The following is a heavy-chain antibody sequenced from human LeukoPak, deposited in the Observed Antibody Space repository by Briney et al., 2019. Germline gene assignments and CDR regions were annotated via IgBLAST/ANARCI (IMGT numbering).Heavy chain of an antibody. Sequence: QPGGSLRLSCAASGFTFSGYSMNWIRQAPGKGQEWVSYISSTGSTIYYADSVKGRFTISRDNSKNTLYLQMNSLRTEDTAVYYCAKDSPYNDYWGQGTLVTVSS. CDR1: GFTFSGYS. CDR3: AKDSPYNDY. CDR2: ISSTGSTI. V-gene: IGHV3-48*01. D-gene: IGHD1-14*01. J-gene: IGHJ4*02.